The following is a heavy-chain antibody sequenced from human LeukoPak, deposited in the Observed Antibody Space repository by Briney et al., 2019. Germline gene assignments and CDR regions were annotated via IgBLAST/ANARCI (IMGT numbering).Heavy chain of an antibody. Sequence: GGSLRLSCAASGLTFSTYEMNWVRQAPGKGLEWVSYISSSGSTMYHADSVKGRFTISRDNAKNSLYLQMNSLRDEDTAVYYCARGGRGYCSSTSCYAPDYWGQGTLVTVSS. CDR3: ARGGRGYCSSTSCYAPDY. CDR1: GLTFSTYE. D-gene: IGHD2-2*01. CDR2: ISSSGSTM. J-gene: IGHJ4*02. V-gene: IGHV3-48*03.